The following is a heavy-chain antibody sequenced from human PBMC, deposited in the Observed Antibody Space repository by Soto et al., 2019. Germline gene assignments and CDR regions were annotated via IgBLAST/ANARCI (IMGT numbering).Heavy chain of an antibody. V-gene: IGHV3-23*01. J-gene: IGHJ2*01. CDR1: GFTFSSYA. CDR3: AKSRDYWYFDL. CDR2: ISGSGGST. Sequence: EVQLLESGGGLVQPGGSLRLSCAASGFTFSSYAVSWVRQAPGKGLEWVSSISGSGGSTNYADYVKGRFTISRDNSKKMMYMQMNSLRAEETAVYYCAKSRDYWYFDLWGRGTLVTVSS.